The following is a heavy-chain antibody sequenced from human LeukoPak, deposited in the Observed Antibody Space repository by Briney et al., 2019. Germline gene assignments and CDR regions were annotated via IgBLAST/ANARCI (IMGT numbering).Heavy chain of an antibody. V-gene: IGHV4-34*01. CDR3: ARRVVVAAYDAFDI. CDR1: GGSFSGYY. Sequence: PSETLSLTCAVYGGSFSGYYWSWIRQPPGKGLEWIGEINHSGSTNYNPSLKSRVTISVDTSKNQFSLKLSSVTAADTAVYYCARRVVVAAYDAFDIWSQGTMVTVSS. CDR2: INHSGST. J-gene: IGHJ3*02. D-gene: IGHD2-15*01.